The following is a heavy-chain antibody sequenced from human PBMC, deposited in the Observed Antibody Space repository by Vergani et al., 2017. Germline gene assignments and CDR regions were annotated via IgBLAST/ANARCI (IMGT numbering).Heavy chain of an antibody. D-gene: IGHD2-15*01. CDR2: MDYSGST. CDR3: ASKRGACRAAYCHSYDF. V-gene: IGHV4-39*01. CDR1: GDSVISTDYH. Sequence: QVQLQESGPRLVKPSETLSLTCTVSGDSVISTDYHWGWIRQPPGKGLEWIGSMDYSGSTSYNPSLESRISISFETPKNQFSLRLTSVTAADTAVYYCASKRGACRAAYCHSYDFWGPGTLVGVSS. J-gene: IGHJ4*02.